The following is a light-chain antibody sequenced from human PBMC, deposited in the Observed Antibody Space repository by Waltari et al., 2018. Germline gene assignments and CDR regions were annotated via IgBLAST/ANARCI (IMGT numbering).Light chain of an antibody. J-gene: IGLJ2*01. V-gene: IGLV2-14*03. CDR2: DVT. CDR3: SSQTLDGLVL. CDR1: ASALGAPDK. Sequence: LTHLAPGSGSPGQSSTIQGGGFASALGAPDKFPWHQHHPGKAPQVIIYDVTNRPSGVSDRFSASKSANTASLTISRLQPEDEADYYCSSQTLDGLVLFGGGTRLTVL.